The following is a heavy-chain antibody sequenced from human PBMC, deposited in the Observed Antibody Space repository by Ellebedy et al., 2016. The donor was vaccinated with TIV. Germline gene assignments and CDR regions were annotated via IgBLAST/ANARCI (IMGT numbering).Heavy chain of an antibody. Sequence: GESLKISXAASGFTFSSYGMHWVRQAPGKGLEWVAVISYDGSNKYYADSVKGRFTISRDNSKNTLYLQMNSLRAEDTAVYYCAASYYFSTYGMDVWGQGTTVTVSS. J-gene: IGHJ6*02. V-gene: IGHV3-30*03. CDR3: AASYYFSTYGMDV. D-gene: IGHD3-22*01. CDR1: GFTFSSYG. CDR2: ISYDGSNK.